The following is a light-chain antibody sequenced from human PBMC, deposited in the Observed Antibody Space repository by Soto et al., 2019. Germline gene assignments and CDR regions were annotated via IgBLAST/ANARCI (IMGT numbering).Light chain of an antibody. J-gene: IGLJ3*02. CDR1: SRDVGAYNF. Sequence: QSALTQPASVSGSPGQSVTISCTGISRDVGAYNFVSWYQQHQGRAPKLIMFDITDRPSGVSSRFSGSRSGSTASLTISGVQAEDEADYYCSSYTTINNLWVFGGGTKLTVL. V-gene: IGLV2-14*03. CDR3: SSYTTINNLWV. CDR2: DIT.